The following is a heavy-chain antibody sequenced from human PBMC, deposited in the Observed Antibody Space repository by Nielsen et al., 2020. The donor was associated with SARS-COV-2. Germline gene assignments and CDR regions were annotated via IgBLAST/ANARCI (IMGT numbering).Heavy chain of an antibody. J-gene: IGHJ3*02. CDR1: GFTSSSYS. CDR2: ISSSSSYI. Sequence: GGSLRLSCAASGFTSSSYSMNWVRQAPGKGLEWVSSISSSSSYIYYADSVKGRFTISRDNAKNSLYLQMNSLRAEDTAVYYCARDLNSSGYYPSDAFDIWGQGTMVTVSS. V-gene: IGHV3-21*01. CDR3: ARDLNSSGYYPSDAFDI. D-gene: IGHD3-22*01.